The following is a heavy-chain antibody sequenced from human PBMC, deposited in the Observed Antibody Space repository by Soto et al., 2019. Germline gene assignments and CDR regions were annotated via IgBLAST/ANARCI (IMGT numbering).Heavy chain of an antibody. Sequence: PGGSLRLSCAASGFTFSSYAMHWVRQAPGKGLEWVAVISYDGSNKYYADSVKGRFTISRDNSKNTLYLQMNSLRAEDTTVYYCARDGTRGSSSWLTHFDYWGQGTLVTVSS. CDR3: ARDGTRGSSSWLTHFDY. CDR1: GFTFSSYA. CDR2: ISYDGSNK. D-gene: IGHD6-13*01. V-gene: IGHV3-30-3*01. J-gene: IGHJ4*02.